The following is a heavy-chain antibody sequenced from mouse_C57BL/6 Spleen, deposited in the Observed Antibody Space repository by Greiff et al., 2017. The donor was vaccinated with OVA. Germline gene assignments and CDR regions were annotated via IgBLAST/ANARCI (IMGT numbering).Heavy chain of an antibody. J-gene: IGHJ3*01. CDR2: INPNNGGT. Sequence: VQLQPSGPELVKPGASVKISCKASGYTFTDYYMNWVKQSHGKSLEWIGDINPNNGGTSYNQKFKGKATLTVDKSSSTAYMELRSLTSEDSAVYYCASYGSSPWLAYWGQGTLVTVSA. D-gene: IGHD1-1*01. V-gene: IGHV1-26*01. CDR3: ASYGSSPWLAY. CDR1: GYTFTDYY.